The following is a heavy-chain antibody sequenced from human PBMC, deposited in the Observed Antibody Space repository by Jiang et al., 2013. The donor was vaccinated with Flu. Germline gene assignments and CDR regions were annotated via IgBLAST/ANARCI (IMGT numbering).Heavy chain of an antibody. CDR2: IKQDGSEK. CDR3: ARDVGVPAAMYFDY. J-gene: IGHJ4*02. Sequence: FSSYWMSWVRQAPGKGLEWVANIKQDGSEKYYVDSVKGRFTISRDNAKNSLYLQMNSLRAEDTAVYYCARDVGVPAAMYFDYWGQGTLVTVSS. CDR1: FSSYW. D-gene: IGHD2-2*01. V-gene: IGHV3-7*03.